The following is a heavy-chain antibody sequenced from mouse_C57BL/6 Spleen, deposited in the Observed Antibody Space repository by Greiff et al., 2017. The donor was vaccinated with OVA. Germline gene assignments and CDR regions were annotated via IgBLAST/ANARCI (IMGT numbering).Heavy chain of an antibody. CDR2: IDPENGDT. D-gene: IGHD2-4*01. V-gene: IGHV14-4*01. J-gene: IGHJ2*01. CDR3: TTRDYDGDY. Sequence: EVQLQQSGAELVRPGASVKLSCTASGFNIKDDYMHWVKQRPEQSLEWIGWIDPENGDTEYASKFQGKATITADTSSNTAYLQLSSLTSEDTAVYYCTTRDYDGDYWGQGTTLTVSS. CDR1: GFNIKDDY.